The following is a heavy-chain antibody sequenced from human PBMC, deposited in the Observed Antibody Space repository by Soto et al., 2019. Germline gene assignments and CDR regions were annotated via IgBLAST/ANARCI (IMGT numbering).Heavy chain of an antibody. Sequence: LRLSCVASGFTFSGYGMHWVRQAPGKGLEWVATIWYDGSKKDYADSVKGRITISRDNSKNTLYLQMNSLRGEDTAVYYCARGFGGPSDVVVVVGDAFDIWGQGTMVTVSS. CDR3: ARGFGGPSDVVVVVGDAFDI. V-gene: IGHV3-33*01. CDR2: IWYDGSKK. J-gene: IGHJ3*02. D-gene: IGHD2-15*01. CDR1: GFTFSGYG.